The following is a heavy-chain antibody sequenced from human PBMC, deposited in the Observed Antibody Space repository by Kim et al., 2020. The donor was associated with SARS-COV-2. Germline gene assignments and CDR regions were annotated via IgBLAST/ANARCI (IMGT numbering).Heavy chain of an antibody. Sequence: GNPTYAQGFRGRFVLSLDTSASTAYLQLSSLKAEDTAVYYCAREEKGIDYWGQGTLVTVSS. V-gene: IGHV7-4-1*02. CDR2: GNP. CDR3: AREEKGIDY. J-gene: IGHJ4*02.